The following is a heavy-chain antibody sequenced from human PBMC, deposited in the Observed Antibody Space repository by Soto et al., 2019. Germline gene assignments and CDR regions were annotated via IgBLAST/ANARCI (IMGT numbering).Heavy chain of an antibody. D-gene: IGHD2-2*01. CDR1: GGSINSGDYY. CDR2: IFYSGNS. J-gene: IGHJ4*02. CDR3: PRVGGQRVLDS. Sequence: SETLSLTCTVSGGSINSGDYYWSWIRQPPGKGLEWIGYIFYSGNSYYNPSLKSRVIISVDTSKNQFSLKLTSVTAADTAVYFCPRVGGQRVLDSWGQGALVTVSS. V-gene: IGHV4-30-4*01.